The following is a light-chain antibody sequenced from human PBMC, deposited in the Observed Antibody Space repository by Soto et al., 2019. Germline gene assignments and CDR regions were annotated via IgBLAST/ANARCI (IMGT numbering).Light chain of an antibody. Sequence: EIVLTQSPATLSLSPGERATLSCRASQSVSSYLAWYQQKPGQAPRLLIYETSNRATGIPARFSASASGTDLTLTISGLEPEDFAVYYCQHRIKWPPIFTFGPGTKLDIK. CDR2: ETS. J-gene: IGKJ3*01. V-gene: IGKV3-11*01. CDR1: QSVSSY. CDR3: QHRIKWPPIFT.